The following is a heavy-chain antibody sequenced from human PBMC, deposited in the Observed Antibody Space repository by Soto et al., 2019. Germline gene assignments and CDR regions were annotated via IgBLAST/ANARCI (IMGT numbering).Heavy chain of an antibody. CDR3: ARPYGGKIGDAPDL. J-gene: IGHJ3*01. D-gene: IGHD2-15*01. CDR2: ISDSGDSA. V-gene: IGHV3-23*01. CDR1: GFTFSIYG. Sequence: EVQLLESGGGLVQPGGSLRLSCAASGFTFSIYGMSWVRLVPGKGLEWVSTISDSGDSAYYADSVKGRFTISRDNSQNTLYLQMNSLRAEDTAVYYCARPYGGKIGDAPDLWGQGTMVTVSS.